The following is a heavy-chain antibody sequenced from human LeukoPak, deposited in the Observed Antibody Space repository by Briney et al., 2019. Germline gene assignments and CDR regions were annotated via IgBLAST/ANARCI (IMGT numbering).Heavy chain of an antibody. V-gene: IGHV4-38-2*02. J-gene: IGHJ4*02. Sequence: SETLPLTCTVSGYSINSDYYWGWIRQPPGKGLEWIGSASQSGTTYYTPSLKSRVTISLDTSKNQFFLKLSSVTAADTAVYYCARVGLWFGELKDRYFDYWGQGTLVTVSS. CDR3: ARVGLWFGELKDRYFDY. CDR2: ASQSGTT. D-gene: IGHD3-10*01. CDR1: GYSINSDYY.